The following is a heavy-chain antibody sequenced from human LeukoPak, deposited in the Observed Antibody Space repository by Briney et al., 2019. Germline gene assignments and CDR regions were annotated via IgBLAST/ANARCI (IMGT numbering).Heavy chain of an antibody. J-gene: IGHJ4*02. CDR2: ISSRANSYAT. D-gene: IGHD2-15*01. V-gene: IGHV3-73*01. CDR3: TRRYCSGGSCYSDY. Sequence: GGSLKLSCAASSFTFSDSGMHWVRQASGKGLEWVGRISSRANSYATAYAASVRGRFTISRDDSKNTAYLQMNSLRTEDTAVYYCTRRYCSGGSCYSDYWGQGTLVTVSP. CDR1: SFTFSDSG.